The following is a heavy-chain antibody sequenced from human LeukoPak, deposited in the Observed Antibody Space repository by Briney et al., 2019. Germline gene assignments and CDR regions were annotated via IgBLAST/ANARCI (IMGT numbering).Heavy chain of an antibody. J-gene: IGHJ4*02. CDR3: ARGDSGSSLEGY. D-gene: IGHD1-26*01. CDR1: GGSISSSSYY. Sequence: KASETLSLTCTVSGGSISSSSYYWGWIRQPPGKGLEWIGSIYYSGSTYYNPSLKSRVTISVDTSKNQFSLKLSSVTAADTAVYYCARGDSGSSLEGYWGQGTLVTVSS. V-gene: IGHV4-39*07. CDR2: IYYSGST.